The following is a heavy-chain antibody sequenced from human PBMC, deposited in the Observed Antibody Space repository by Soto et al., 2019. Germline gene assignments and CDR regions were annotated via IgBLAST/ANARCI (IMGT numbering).Heavy chain of an antibody. CDR2: INPSGGST. Sequence: GASVKVSCKASGYTFTSYYMHWVRQAPGQGLEWMGIINPSGGSTSYAQKFQGRVTMTRDTSTSTVYMELSSLRSEDTAVYYCARGGIVVVVAAYLFDPWGQGTLVTVSS. CDR1: GYTFTSYY. V-gene: IGHV1-46*03. J-gene: IGHJ5*02. D-gene: IGHD2-15*01. CDR3: ARGGIVVVVAAYLFDP.